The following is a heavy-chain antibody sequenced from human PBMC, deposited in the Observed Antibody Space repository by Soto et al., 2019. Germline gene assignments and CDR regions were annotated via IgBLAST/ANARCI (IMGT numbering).Heavy chain of an antibody. CDR2: INPTTGAT. Sequence: GASVKVSCKASGYTFTAQYLHWVRKAPGEGLEWMGWINPTTGATRYAQKFQGRVTMTRDTSMSTAYLEVRSLRPDDTAVYYCAKGDSSWVSWLDPCGQRPMVTVSS. CDR1: GYTFTAQY. V-gene: IGHV1-2*02. CDR3: AKGDSSWVSWLDP. J-gene: IGHJ5*02. D-gene: IGHD6-19*01.